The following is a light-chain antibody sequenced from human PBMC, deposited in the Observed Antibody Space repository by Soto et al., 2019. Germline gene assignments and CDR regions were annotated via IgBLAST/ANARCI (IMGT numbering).Light chain of an antibody. V-gene: IGLV1-47*02. CDR2: SNN. CDR3: ASWDDRLGAVI. CDR1: SSNIGGTNY. J-gene: IGLJ2*01. Sequence: QSVLTQPPSASGTPGQKVFISCSGSSSNIGGTNYAYWYQQLPGAAPKLLMHSNNLRPSGVPERISGSKFGTAASLAIRGLRSEDEAVYYCASWDDRLGAVIFGGGTKLTVL.